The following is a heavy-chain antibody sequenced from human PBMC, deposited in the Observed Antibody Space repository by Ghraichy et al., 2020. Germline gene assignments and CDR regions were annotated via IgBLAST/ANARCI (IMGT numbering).Heavy chain of an antibody. CDR3: ATDGSSGWGGGY. J-gene: IGHJ4*02. CDR1: GYTLTELS. CDR2: FDPEDGET. V-gene: IGHV1-24*01. D-gene: IGHD6-19*01. Sequence: ASVKVSCKVSGYTLTELSMHWVRQAPGKGLEWMGGFDPEDGETIYAQKFQGRVTMTEDTSTDTAYMELSSLRSEDTAVYYCATDGSSGWGGGYWGQGTLVTVSS.